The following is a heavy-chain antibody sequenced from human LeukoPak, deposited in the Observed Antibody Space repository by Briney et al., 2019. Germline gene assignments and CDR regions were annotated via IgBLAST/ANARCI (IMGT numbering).Heavy chain of an antibody. V-gene: IGHV1-2*02. CDR2: INPNSGGT. Sequence: ASVKVSCKASGYTFTGYYMHWVRQAPGQGLEWMGWINPNSGGTNYAQKFQGRVTMTRDTSISTAYMELSRLRSDDTAVYYCARDQGQEWLRIEIDYYYYMDVWGKGTTVTVSS. CDR1: GYTFTGYY. D-gene: IGHD5-12*01. CDR3: ARDQGQEWLRIEIDYYYYMDV. J-gene: IGHJ6*03.